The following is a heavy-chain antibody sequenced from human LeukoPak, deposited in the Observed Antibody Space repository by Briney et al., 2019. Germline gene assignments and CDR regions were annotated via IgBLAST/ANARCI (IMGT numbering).Heavy chain of an antibody. CDR3: ARDSYCSGGTCYFHFDY. J-gene: IGHJ4*02. Sequence: RGSLRLSCAASGFTFSDHYMDWVRQAPGKGLEWVGRTRNKPNNYTTEYAASVKGRFTISRDDSKNSLYLQMNSLKTEDTAVYYCARDSYCSGGTCYFHFDYWGQGTLVTVSS. V-gene: IGHV3-72*01. CDR2: TRNKPNNYTT. CDR1: GFTFSDHY. D-gene: IGHD2-15*01.